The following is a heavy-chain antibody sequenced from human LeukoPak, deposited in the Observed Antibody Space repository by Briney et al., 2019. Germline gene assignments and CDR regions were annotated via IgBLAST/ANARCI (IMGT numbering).Heavy chain of an antibody. J-gene: IGHJ4*02. D-gene: IGHD1-1*01. V-gene: IGHV3-11*06. CDR2: ISSSSSYI. CDR3: AREGWNDAEAYDY. CDR1: GFTFSDYY. Sequence: GGSLRLSCAASGFTFSDYYMSWIRQAPGKGLEWVSSISSSSSYIYYADSVKGRFTISRDNAKNSLYLQMNSLRAEDTAVYYCAREGWNDAEAYDYWGQGTLVTVSS.